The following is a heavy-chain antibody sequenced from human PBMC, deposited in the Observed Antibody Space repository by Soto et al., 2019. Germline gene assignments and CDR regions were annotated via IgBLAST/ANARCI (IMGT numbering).Heavy chain of an antibody. J-gene: IGHJ4*02. CDR2: ISASGSI. CDR1: GFPFSSYN. CDR3: ARESEDLTSNFDY. V-gene: IGHV3-21*01. Sequence: GGSLRLSCAASGFPFSSYNMNWVRQAPGKGLEWVASISASGSIYYADSKKGRFTVSRDNAKNSVYLDMNSLSAEDTAVYYCARESEDLTSNFDYWGQGTLVTVSS.